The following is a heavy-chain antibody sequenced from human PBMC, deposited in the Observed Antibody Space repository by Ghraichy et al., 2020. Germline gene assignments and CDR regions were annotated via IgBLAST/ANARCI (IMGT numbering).Heavy chain of an antibody. V-gene: IGHV4-39*02. Sequence: SETLSLTCTVSGGPIRSSSYLWGWIRQPPGKGLEWIGTVFYTGRTYYNPSLRSRVVISVDTSKNEFSLKLNSLTAADTAVYFCARERVIWSGSHRAMDVWGRGTTVTVSS. J-gene: IGHJ6*02. D-gene: IGHD3-3*01. CDR2: VFYTGRT. CDR3: ARERVIWSGSHRAMDV. CDR1: GGPIRSSSYL.